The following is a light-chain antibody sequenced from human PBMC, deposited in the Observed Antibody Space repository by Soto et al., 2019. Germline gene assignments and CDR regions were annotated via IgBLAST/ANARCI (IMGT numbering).Light chain of an antibody. V-gene: IGLV3-25*03. CDR3: QSADSSGTYRV. J-gene: IGLJ2*01. CDR2: KDS. Sequence: SYELTQPPSGSVSPGQTARITCSGDALPKQYAYWYQQKPGQAPVLVIYKDSERPSGIPERFSGSSSGTTVTLTISGVQAEDEADYYCQSADSSGTYRVFGGGTQLTVL. CDR1: ALPKQY.